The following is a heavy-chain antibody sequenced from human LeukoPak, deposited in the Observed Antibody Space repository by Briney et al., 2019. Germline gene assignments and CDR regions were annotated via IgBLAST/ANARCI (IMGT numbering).Heavy chain of an antibody. V-gene: IGHV4-61*02. J-gene: IGHJ4*02. D-gene: IGHD3-3*01. CDR3: ARGQNYDFWSGYCDY. CDR1: GGSISSGTYY. CDR2: IYTSGNI. Sequence: SQTLSLTCTVSGGSISSGTYYWSWIRQPAGKGLEWIGRIYTSGNINYNPSLKSRVTISVDTSKNQFSLNLSSVTAADTAVYYCARGQNYDFWSGYCDYWGQGTLVTVSS.